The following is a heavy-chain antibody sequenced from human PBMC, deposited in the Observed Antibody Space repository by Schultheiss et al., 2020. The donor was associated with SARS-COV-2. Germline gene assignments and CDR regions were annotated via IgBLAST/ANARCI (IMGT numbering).Heavy chain of an antibody. CDR3: ARQGRWAAAGIDY. J-gene: IGHJ4*02. Sequence: GSLRLSCTVSGGSISSYYWSWIRQPPGKGLEWIGYIYYSGSTNYNPSLKSRVTISVDTSKNQFSLKLSSVTAADTAVYYCARQGRWAAAGIDYWGQGTLVTVSS. V-gene: IGHV4-59*01. CDR1: GGSISSYY. D-gene: IGHD6-13*01. CDR2: IYYSGST.